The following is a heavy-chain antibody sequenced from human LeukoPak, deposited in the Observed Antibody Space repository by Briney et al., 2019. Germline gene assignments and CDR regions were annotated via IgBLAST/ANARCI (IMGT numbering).Heavy chain of an antibody. CDR1: GFTFSSYA. CDR3: AKTYCSSTSCDFGWFDP. Sequence: GGSLRLSCAASGFTFSSYAMSWVRQAPGKGLECVSAISGSGGSTYYADSVKGRFTISRDNSKNTLYLQMNSLRAEDTAVYYCAKTYCSSTSCDFGWFDPWGQGTLVTVSS. J-gene: IGHJ5*02. D-gene: IGHD2-2*01. CDR2: ISGSGGST. V-gene: IGHV3-23*01.